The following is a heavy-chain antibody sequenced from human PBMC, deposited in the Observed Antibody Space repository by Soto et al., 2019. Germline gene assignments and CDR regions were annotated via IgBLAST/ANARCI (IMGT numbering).Heavy chain of an antibody. Sequence: QVQLQESGPGLLRPSETLSLTCTVSGVSIDNFFWSWIRQIPVNVLEWIGYVSQGGTTAYMSEGEINSYNHSVEGRATISLDLAKNQVSLKLTSVTVADTAVYYCARDRWGRTVSSPPLGECFDPWGQGTLVTVSS. CDR1: GVSIDNFF. D-gene: IGHD3-16*01. J-gene: IGHJ5*02. CDR2: VSQGGTTAYMSEGEIN. CDR3: ARDRWGRTVSSPPLGECFDP. V-gene: IGHV4-59*13.